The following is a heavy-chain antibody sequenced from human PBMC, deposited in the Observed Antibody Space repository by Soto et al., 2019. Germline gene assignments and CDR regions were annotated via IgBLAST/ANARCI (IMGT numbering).Heavy chain of an antibody. V-gene: IGHV3-21*01. CDR1: GFTFSSYS. J-gene: IGHJ4*02. CDR2: ISSSSSYI. D-gene: IGHD2-2*01. CDR3: ARSPSSTGYVGTY. Sequence: EVQLVESGGGLVKPGGSLRLSCAASGFTFSSYSMNWVRQAPGKGLEWVSSISSSSSYIYYADSVTGRFTISRDNAKNSLYLQMNSLGAEDTAVYSWARSPSSTGYVGTYWGEGTLVTVSS.